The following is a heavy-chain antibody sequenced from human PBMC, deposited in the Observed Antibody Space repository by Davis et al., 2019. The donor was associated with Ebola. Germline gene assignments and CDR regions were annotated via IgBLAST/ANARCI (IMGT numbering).Heavy chain of an antibody. D-gene: IGHD3-22*01. Sequence: ASVKVSCKASGYRFTSYYMHWVRQAPGQGLEWMGIINPITGGTSYAQNFQVRVNMTRDTSTSTVYMELGSLRSEDTAMYYCAREGGRYYDSSGYVCDSWGQGTMVKVAS. CDR1: GYRFTSYY. V-gene: IGHV1-46*01. CDR3: AREGGRYYDSSGYVCDS. J-gene: IGHJ3*02. CDR2: INPITGGT.